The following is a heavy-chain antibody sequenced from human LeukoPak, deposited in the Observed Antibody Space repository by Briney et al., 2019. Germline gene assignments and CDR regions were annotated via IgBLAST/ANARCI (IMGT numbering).Heavy chain of an antibody. D-gene: IGHD1-26*01. CDR2: VDSSGNT. CDR1: VVSMNGYY. J-gene: IGHJ3*01. Sequence: KASETLSLTCSVSVVSMNGYYWSWLRQSAGNRLEWIGHVDSSGNTNYNPSLESRVTMSVDTSKKQFSLKLTSVTAADTAVYFCARQFLVGSTFHAFDLWGQGTRVTVSS. V-gene: IGHV4-4*07. CDR3: ARQFLVGSTFHAFDL.